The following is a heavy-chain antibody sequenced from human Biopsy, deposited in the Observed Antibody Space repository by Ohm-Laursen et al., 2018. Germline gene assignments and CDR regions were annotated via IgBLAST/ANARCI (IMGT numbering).Heavy chain of an antibody. CDR3: ARGYSRRVSIFEAGIYWFDT. D-gene: IGHD6-13*01. Sequence: SVKVSCKASGYSFSTYDVNWVRQARGQGLEWMGWMIPSSGKTGYAQRFQGRLTLTMNTSISTAYMELSGLRSEDTAVYFCARGYSRRVSIFEAGIYWFDTWGQGTLVTVSS. CDR2: MIPSSGKT. CDR1: GYSFSTYD. V-gene: IGHV1-8*01. J-gene: IGHJ5*02.